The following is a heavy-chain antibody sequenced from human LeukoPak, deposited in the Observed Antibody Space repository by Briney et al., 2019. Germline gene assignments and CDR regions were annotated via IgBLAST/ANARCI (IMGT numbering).Heavy chain of an antibody. D-gene: IGHD3-22*01. Sequence: GESLKISCKGSGYSFPNYWITWVRQMPGKGLEWMGRIDSSDSYTDYSPSFQGHVTISADKSISTAYLQWSSLEASDTAMYYCARLGYDASGYYPTHWGQGTLVTVSS. CDR2: IDSSDSYT. CDR1: GYSFPNYW. CDR3: ARLGYDASGYYPTH. J-gene: IGHJ4*02. V-gene: IGHV5-10-1*01.